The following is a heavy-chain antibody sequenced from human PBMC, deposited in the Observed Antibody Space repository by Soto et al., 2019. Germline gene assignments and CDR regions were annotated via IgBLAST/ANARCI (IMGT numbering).Heavy chain of an antibody. CDR2: IYSSGST. CDR1: GGSIRSDFHY. CDR3: ARGPTVTTDY. J-gene: IGHJ4*02. Sequence: QVQLQESGPGLVKPSQTLFLTCTVSGGSIRSDFHYWSWFRQPPGKGLEWIGYIYSSGSTYYNPSLKSQVSISVDTSKNQFSLKLSSVTAADTAVYYCARGPTVTTDYWGQGALVTVSS. V-gene: IGHV4-30-4*01. D-gene: IGHD4-17*01.